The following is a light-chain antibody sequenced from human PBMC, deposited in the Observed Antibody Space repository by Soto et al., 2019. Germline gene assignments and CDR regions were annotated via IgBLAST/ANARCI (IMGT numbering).Light chain of an antibody. V-gene: IGKV3-11*01. CDR3: QQSSNWPQT. CDR2: GAS. Sequence: EIVLTQSPATLSLSPGGRATLSCRASQSVSSYLAWYQQKPGQAPRLLIYGASNRATGIPARFSGSGSGTDFTLTISSLEPEDFAVYYCQQSSNWPQTLGQGTKVDIK. J-gene: IGKJ1*01. CDR1: QSVSSY.